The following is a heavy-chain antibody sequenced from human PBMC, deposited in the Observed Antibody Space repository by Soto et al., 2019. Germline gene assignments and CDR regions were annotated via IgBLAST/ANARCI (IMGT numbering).Heavy chain of an antibody. D-gene: IGHD1-26*01. CDR1: GGTFSSYA. CDR2: IIPIFGTA. CDR3: ARDERGVGYYYGMDV. J-gene: IGHJ6*02. V-gene: IGHV1-69*13. Sequence: SVKVSCKASGGTFSSYAISWVRQAPGQGLEWMGGIIPIFGTANYAQKFQGRVTITADESTSTAYMELSSLRSEDTAVYYCARDERGVGYYYGMDVWGQGTTVTVSS.